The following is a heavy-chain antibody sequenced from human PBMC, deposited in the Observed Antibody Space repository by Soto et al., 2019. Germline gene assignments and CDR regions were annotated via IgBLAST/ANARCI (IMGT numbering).Heavy chain of an antibody. V-gene: IGHV4-4*07. CDR1: GASISSYY. CDR3: ARDVSSTYSSTYNWFDP. J-gene: IGHJ5*02. Sequence: PSETLSLTCSVSGASISSYYWSWIRQPAGKGLEWIGRIYTTGSTNYNPSLKSRVTMSLDKSKNQFSLKLSSVTAADTAVYYCARDVSSTYSSTYNWFDPWGQGTLVTVSS. CDR2: IYTTGST. D-gene: IGHD6-13*01.